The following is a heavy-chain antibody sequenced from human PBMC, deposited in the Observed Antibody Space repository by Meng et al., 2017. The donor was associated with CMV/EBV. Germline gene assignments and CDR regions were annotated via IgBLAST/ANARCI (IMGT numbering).Heavy chain of an antibody. Sequence: VQLVKPGAEVNSPGSSGKVSCQTSGYRFSDHYMHWVRQAPGQGLEWMGWIYPNSGGTHYAQKFQDRVTMTRDTSISTVYMELSRLTSDDTAVYYCVRDHNWGPDYWGQGTLVTVSS. CDR1: GYRFSDHY. CDR3: VRDHNWGPDY. D-gene: IGHD1-1*01. V-gene: IGHV1-2*02. J-gene: IGHJ4*02. CDR2: IYPNSGGT.